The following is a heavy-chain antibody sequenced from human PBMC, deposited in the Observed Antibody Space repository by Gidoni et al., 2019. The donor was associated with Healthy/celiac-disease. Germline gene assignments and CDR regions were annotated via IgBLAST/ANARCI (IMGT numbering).Heavy chain of an antibody. CDR2: IYHSGST. V-gene: IGHV4-38-2*01. CDR1: GYSISSGYY. J-gene: IGHJ3*02. CDR3: ASRIAVAGTGPSDAFDI. Sequence: QVQLQESGPGLVKPSETLSLTCAVSGYSISSGYYWGWIRQPPGKGLEWIGSIYHSGSTYYNPSLKSRVTISVDTSKNQFSLKLSSVTAADTAVYYCASRIAVAGTGPSDAFDIWGQGTMVTVSS. D-gene: IGHD6-19*01.